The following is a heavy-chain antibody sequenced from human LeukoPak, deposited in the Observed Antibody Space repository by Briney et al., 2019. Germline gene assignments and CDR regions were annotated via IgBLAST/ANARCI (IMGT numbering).Heavy chain of an antibody. Sequence: ASVRVSCKASGYTFTGYYMHWVRQAPGQGLEWMGWINPNSGGRNYAQKFQGRVTMTRDTSISTAYMELSRLRSDDTAVYYCARSSSTSCCDYWGQGTLVTVSS. J-gene: IGHJ4*02. V-gene: IGHV1-2*02. CDR1: GYTFTGYY. D-gene: IGHD2-2*01. CDR3: ARSSSTSCCDY. CDR2: INPNSGGR.